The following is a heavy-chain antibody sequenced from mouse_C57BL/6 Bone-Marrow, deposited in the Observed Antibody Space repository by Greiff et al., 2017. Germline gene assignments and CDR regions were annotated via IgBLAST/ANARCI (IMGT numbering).Heavy chain of an antibody. CDR1: GYTFTDYY. V-gene: IGHV1-26*01. D-gene: IGHD2-3*01. J-gene: IGHJ4*01. CDR2: INPNNGGT. Sequence: EVQLQQSGPELVKPGASVKISCKASGYTFTDYYMNWVKQSHGKSLEWIGDINPNNGGTSYNQKFKGKATLTVDTSSSTAYMELRSLTSEDSAVYYCARDGYYPYAMDYWGQGTSVTVSS. CDR3: ARDGYYPYAMDY.